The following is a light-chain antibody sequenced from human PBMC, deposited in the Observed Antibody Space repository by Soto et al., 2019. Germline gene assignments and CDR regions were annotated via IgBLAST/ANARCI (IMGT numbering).Light chain of an antibody. J-gene: IGLJ2*01. Sequence: QSVLTQPASVSGSPGQSITISCTGTNIENYNLVSWYQHHPGKAPKLMISEVSERPSGVSNRFSGSKSGDTASLTISGLQAEDEADYYCCAYAGSNTAVFGGGTKLTVL. V-gene: IGLV2-23*02. CDR3: CAYAGSNTAV. CDR1: NIENYNL. CDR2: EVS.